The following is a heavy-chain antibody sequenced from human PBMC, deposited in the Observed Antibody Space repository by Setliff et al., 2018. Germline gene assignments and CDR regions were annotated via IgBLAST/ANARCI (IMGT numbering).Heavy chain of an antibody. J-gene: IGHJ4*02. D-gene: IGHD3-22*01. CDR2: ISPYTGRT. V-gene: IGHV1-18*01. CDR1: GYTFSDYG. CDR3: ARINFYVSSGYYYAPDF. Sequence: ASVKVSCKASGYTFSDYGISWVRLAPGHGLEWMGWISPYTGRTFYAQKFQDRVTITTDTSTNTASLEVRSLRSDDTAIYYCARINFYVSSGYYYAPDFWGQGTLVTVSS.